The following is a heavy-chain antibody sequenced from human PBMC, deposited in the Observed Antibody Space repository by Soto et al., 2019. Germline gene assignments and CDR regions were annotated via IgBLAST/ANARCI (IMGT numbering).Heavy chain of an antibody. CDR1: GGSISNYY. CDR2: IYYSGST. CDR3: ERGRYSNFPDY. V-gene: IGHV4-59*01. D-gene: IGHD4-4*01. Sequence: QVQLQESGPGLVKPSETLSLTCTVSGGSISNYYWSWIRQPPGKGLEWIGYIYYSGSTNYKPSLKSRDTISVDTSKDQFSLKLSSVTAAATAVYYCERGRYSNFPDYWGQGTLVTVAS. J-gene: IGHJ4*02.